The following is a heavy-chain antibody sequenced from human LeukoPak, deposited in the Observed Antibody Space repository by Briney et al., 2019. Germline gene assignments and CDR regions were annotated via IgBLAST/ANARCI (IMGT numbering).Heavy chain of an antibody. V-gene: IGHV3-48*02. D-gene: IGHD2-8*01. J-gene: IGHJ6*02. Sequence: GGSLRLFCAASGFTFSSYSMNWVRQAPGKGLEWLSYISNSGSSVFYADSVMGRFTVSGDNAKRSLYLQIKSLRDDDTAVYHCALGTINKDYYFGMDVWGQGTTVTVSS. CDR2: ISNSGSSV. CDR3: ALGTINKDYYFGMDV. CDR1: GFTFSSYS.